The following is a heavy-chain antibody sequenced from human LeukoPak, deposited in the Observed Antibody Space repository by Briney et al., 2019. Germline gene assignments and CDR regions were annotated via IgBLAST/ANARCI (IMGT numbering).Heavy chain of an antibody. J-gene: IGHJ3*01. Sequence: SETLSLTCAVSIGSISSGGYSWSWIRQSPGKGLEWIVYIYHTGSTSYNPSLKSRVTMSVDRSKNQFSLKLTSVTGADTAVYFCARGGLTVNDAFDVWGQGTMVTVSS. CDR3: ARGGLTVNDAFDV. CDR1: IGSISSGGYS. V-gene: IGHV4-30-2*06. CDR2: IYHTGST. D-gene: IGHD1-14*01.